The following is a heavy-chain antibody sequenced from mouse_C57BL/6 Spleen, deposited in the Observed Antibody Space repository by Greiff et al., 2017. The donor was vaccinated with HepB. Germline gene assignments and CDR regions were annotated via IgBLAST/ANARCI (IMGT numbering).Heavy chain of an antibody. J-gene: IGHJ2*01. V-gene: IGHV5-17*01. CDR2: ISSGSSTF. D-gene: IGHD4-1*01. Sequence: EVMLVESGGGLVKPGGSLKLSCAASGFTFSDYGMHCVRQAPEKGLEWVAYISSGSSTFYYAYTVKDRFTISRENAKNTLFLQMTSLRSEDTAMYYCARLGYWGQGTTLTVSS. CDR1: GFTFSDYG. CDR3: ARLGY.